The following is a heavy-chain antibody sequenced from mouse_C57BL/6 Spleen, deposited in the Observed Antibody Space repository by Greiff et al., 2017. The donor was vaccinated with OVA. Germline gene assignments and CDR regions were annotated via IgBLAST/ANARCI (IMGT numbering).Heavy chain of an antibody. CDR3: ATEYGNDGAMDY. CDR1: GYTFTSYW. CDR2: IYPSDSDT. J-gene: IGHJ4*01. V-gene: IGHV1-61*01. Sequence: QVQLQQPGADLVRPGSSVKLSCTASGYTFTSYWMDWVQQRPGQGLEWIGNIYPSDSDTHYNQTFKAKATLTVDKSSSTAYMQLSSMAAEDAADYCATEYGNDGAMDYWGQGTSVTVSS. D-gene: IGHD2-10*02.